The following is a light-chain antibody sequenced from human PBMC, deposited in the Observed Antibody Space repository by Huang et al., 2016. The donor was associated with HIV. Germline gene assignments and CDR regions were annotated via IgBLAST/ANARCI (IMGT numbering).Light chain of an antibody. CDR1: QGIRND. CDR3: LQDFNYPWT. V-gene: IGKV1-6*01. Sequence: AIQMTQSPSSLSAAVGDRVTITCRASQGIRNDLGWYQQKPGKAPKVLSYAASTLQSGVPSRFSGSGSGTDFTLTISSLQPEDSATYFCLQDFNYPWTFGQGTKVEIK. J-gene: IGKJ1*01. CDR2: AAS.